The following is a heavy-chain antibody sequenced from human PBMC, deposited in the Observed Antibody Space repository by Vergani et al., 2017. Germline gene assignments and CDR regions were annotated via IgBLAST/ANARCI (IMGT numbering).Heavy chain of an antibody. J-gene: IGHJ1*01. D-gene: IGHD2-15*01. CDR3: ATKSCGTPGCQIGYFRE. V-gene: IGHV3-30*03. Sequence: QVHLVESGGGVVQPGRSLRLSCVVSGFTSSYYGMHWVRQAPGKGLELVAVISCDGTQKYYADSVKGRFTISRDNSKGTLYLQMNSLRTEDTAVYYCATKSCGTPGCQIGYFREWGQGTLVTVSS. CDR1: GFTSSYYG. CDR2: ISCDGTQK.